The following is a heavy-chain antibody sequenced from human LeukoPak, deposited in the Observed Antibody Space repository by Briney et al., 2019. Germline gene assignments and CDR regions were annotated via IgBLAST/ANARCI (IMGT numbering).Heavy chain of an antibody. CDR1: GFTFTSYG. V-gene: IGHV3-23*01. CDR3: AKGAGYSSSWYLDY. Sequence: GGSLRLSCVASGFTFTSYGMSWVRQAPGKGLEWVSGISGSGGSTNYADAVKGRFTISRDNSKNTLYLQMNSLRAEDTAAYYCAKGAGYSSSWYLDYWGQGTLVTVSS. D-gene: IGHD6-13*01. CDR2: ISGSGGST. J-gene: IGHJ4*02.